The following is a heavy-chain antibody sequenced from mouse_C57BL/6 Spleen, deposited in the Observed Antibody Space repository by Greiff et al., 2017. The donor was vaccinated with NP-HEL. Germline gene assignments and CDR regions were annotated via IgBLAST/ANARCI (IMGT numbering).Heavy chain of an antibody. J-gene: IGHJ4*01. CDR3: AKESMRRGDIDD. V-gene: IGHV5S21*01. D-gene: IGHD2-10*02. CDR1: GFTFSSYA. CDR2: ISSGGDYI. Sequence: EVKLVESGEGLVKPGGSLKLSCAASGFTFSSYAMSWVRQTPEKRLEWVAYISSGGDYIYYADTVKGRFTISRDNARNTLYLQMSSLKSEDTAMYYCAKESMRRGDIDDWGPGTSVTVSS.